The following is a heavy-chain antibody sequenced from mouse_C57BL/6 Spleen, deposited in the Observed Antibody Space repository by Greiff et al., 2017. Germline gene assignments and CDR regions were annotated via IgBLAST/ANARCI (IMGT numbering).Heavy chain of an antibody. CDR2: ILPGSGST. CDR1: GYTFTGYW. V-gene: IGHV1-9*01. D-gene: IGHD3-2*02. CDR3: ARNSSGKVLYPYYAMDY. J-gene: IGHJ4*01. Sequence: VQLQQSGAELMKPGASVKLSCKATGYTFTGYWIEWVKQRPGHGLEWIGEILPGSGSTNYNEKFEGKATFTADTSSNTAYMQLSSLTTEDSAIYYCARNSSGKVLYPYYAMDYWGQGTSVTVSS.